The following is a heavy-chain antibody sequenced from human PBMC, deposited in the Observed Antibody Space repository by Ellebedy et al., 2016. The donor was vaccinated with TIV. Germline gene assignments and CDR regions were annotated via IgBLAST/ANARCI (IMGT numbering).Heavy chain of an antibody. J-gene: IGHJ6*03. Sequence: GGSLRLXXAASGFTFSSYWMSWVRQAPGKGLEWVANIKQDGGEKYYVDSVKGRFTISRDNAKNSLYLQMNSLRAEDTAVYYCASGPIVVVTYYYYYYMDVWGKGTTVTVSS. CDR1: GFTFSSYW. CDR2: IKQDGGEK. CDR3: ASGPIVVVTYYYYYYMDV. V-gene: IGHV3-7*01. D-gene: IGHD2-21*02.